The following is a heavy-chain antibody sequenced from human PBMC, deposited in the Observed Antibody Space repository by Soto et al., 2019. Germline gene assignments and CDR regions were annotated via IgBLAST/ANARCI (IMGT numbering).Heavy chain of an antibody. Sequence: PGGSLTLSCVVSGFTFDDYAMHWFRQAPGGGLEWVSGINWNSAVIGYADSVKGRFTISRDNAKNALYLQMTSLRSEDTALYYCARDPSVTAIGRADHWGQGTLVTVSP. CDR2: INWNSAVI. CDR3: ARDPSVTAIGRADH. J-gene: IGHJ4*02. CDR1: GFTFDDYA. V-gene: IGHV3-9*01. D-gene: IGHD5-18*01.